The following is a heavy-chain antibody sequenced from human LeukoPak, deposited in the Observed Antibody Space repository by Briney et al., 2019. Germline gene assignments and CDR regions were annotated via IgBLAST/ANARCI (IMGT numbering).Heavy chain of an antibody. D-gene: IGHD6-19*01. CDR2: ISYDGSNK. V-gene: IGHV3-30*04. Sequence: GGSLRLSCAASGFTFSSYAMHWVRQAPGKGLEWVAVISYDGSNKYYADSVKGRFTIPRDNSKNTLYLQMNSLRAEDTAVYYCAREEHSGWTDYWGQGTLVTVSS. CDR3: AREEHSGWTDY. J-gene: IGHJ4*02. CDR1: GFTFSSYA.